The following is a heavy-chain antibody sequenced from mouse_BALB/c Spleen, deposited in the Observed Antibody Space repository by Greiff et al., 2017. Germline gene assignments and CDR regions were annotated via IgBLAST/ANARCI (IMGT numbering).Heavy chain of an antibody. CDR3: ARGLRLAWFAY. CDR2: ISDGGSYT. Sequence: EVKLVESGGGLVKPGGSLKLSCAASGFTFSDYYMYWVRQTPEKRLEWVATISDGGSYTYYPDSVKGRFTISRDNAKNNLYLQMSSLKSEDTAMYYCARGLRLAWFAYWGQGTLVTVSA. CDR1: GFTFSDYY. J-gene: IGHJ3*01. D-gene: IGHD2-4*01. V-gene: IGHV5-4*02.